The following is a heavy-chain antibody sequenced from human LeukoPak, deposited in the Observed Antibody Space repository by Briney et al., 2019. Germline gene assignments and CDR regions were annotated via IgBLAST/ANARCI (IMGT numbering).Heavy chain of an antibody. CDR2: ISYDGSNK. V-gene: IGHV3-30*03. CDR1: GFTFSSYS. CDR3: ARAIEYSSGWYLGY. D-gene: IGHD6-19*01. J-gene: IGHJ4*02. Sequence: GGSLRLSCAASGFTFSSYSMNWVRQAPGKGLEWVAVISYDGSNKYSADSVKGRFTISRDNSKNTLYLQMNSLRAEDTAVYYCARAIEYSSGWYLGYWGQGTLVTVSS.